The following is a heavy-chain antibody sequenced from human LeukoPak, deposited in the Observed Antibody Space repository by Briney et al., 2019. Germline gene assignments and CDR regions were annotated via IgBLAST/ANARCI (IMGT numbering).Heavy chain of an antibody. Sequence: SVKVSCKASGYTFTGYYMHWVRQAPGQGLEWMGGIIPIFGTANYAQKFQGRVTITADESTSTAYMELSSLRSEDTAVYYCARVRIAAASIIGFDYWGQGTLVTVSS. J-gene: IGHJ4*02. CDR3: ARVRIAAASIIGFDY. V-gene: IGHV1-69*13. CDR1: GYTFTGYY. CDR2: IIPIFGTA. D-gene: IGHD6-13*01.